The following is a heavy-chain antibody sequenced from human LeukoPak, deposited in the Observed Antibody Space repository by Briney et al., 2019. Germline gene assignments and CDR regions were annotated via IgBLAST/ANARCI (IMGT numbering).Heavy chain of an antibody. CDR3: ARRAYCSSTSCHLDY. Sequence: PSETLSLACTVSGGSISSSSYYWGWIRQPPGKGLEGIGSIYYSGSTYYNPSLKSRVTISVDTSKNQYSLKLSSVTAADMAVYYCARRAYCSSTSCHLDYWGQGTLVTVSS. CDR1: GGSISSSSYY. V-gene: IGHV4-39*01. D-gene: IGHD2-2*01. CDR2: IYYSGST. J-gene: IGHJ4*02.